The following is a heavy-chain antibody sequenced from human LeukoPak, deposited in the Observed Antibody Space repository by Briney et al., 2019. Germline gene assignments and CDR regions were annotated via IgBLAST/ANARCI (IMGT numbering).Heavy chain of an antibody. Sequence: SETLSLTCTVSGGSISSYYWSWIRQPPGKGLEWIGYIYYSGSTNYNPSLKSRVTISVDTSENQFSLKLSSVTAADTAVYYCARLDSEWLPLDVWGQGTTVTVSS. CDR2: IYYSGST. V-gene: IGHV4-59*08. J-gene: IGHJ6*02. D-gene: IGHD3-3*01. CDR3: ARLDSEWLPLDV. CDR1: GGSISSYY.